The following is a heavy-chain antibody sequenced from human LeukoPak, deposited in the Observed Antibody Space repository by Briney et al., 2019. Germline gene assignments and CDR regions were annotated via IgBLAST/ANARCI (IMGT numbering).Heavy chain of an antibody. CDR1: GGSISSGVQF. CDR2: IYYSGST. D-gene: IGHD2-2*01. J-gene: IGHJ4*02. Sequence: SQTLSLTCTVSGGSISSGVQFWSWVRQYPGKGLEWIGYIYYSGSTYYNPSLKSRVSISVDTSKNQFSLKVTSVTAADTAVYYCARGGGGDCRSTSCYHYWGQGTLVTVSS. CDR3: ARGGGGDCRSTSCYHY. V-gene: IGHV4-31*03.